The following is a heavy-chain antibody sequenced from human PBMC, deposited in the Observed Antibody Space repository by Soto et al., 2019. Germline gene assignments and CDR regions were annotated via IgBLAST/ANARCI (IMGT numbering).Heavy chain of an antibody. CDR3: ARGRYGEY. D-gene: IGHD3-10*01. V-gene: IGHV1-18*01. J-gene: IGHJ4*02. CDR1: GYAFTTYG. CDR2: ISAHNGNT. Sequence: QVHLVQSGAEVKKPGASVKVSCKGSGYAFTTYGITWVRQAPGQGLEWMGWISAHNGNTNYAQKLQGRVTVTRDTSTSTAYMELRSLRSDDSGVYYCARGRYGEYWGQGALVTGSS.